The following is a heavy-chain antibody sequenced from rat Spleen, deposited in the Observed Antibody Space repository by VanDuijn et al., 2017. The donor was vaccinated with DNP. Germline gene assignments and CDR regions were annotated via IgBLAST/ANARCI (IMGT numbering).Heavy chain of an antibody. CDR2: ISYDGSTT. V-gene: IGHV5-29*01. CDR1: GFTFSNFG. CDR3: ARPDY. Sequence: EVQVVESGGGLVRPGGSLKLSCAASGFTFSNFGMHWSRQAPTKGLEWVATISYDGSTTNYRDSVKGRITVSRDNAKSTLYLQMDSLRSEDTATYYCARPDYWGQGVMVTVSS. J-gene: IGHJ2*01.